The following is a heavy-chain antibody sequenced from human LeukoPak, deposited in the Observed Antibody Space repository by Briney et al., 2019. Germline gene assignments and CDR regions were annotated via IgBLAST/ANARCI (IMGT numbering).Heavy chain of an antibody. CDR1: GFTFSDYY. CDR2: ISSSGGTI. V-gene: IGHV3-11*01. J-gene: IGHJ4*02. CDR3: ARDRSGTWHPENIFDY. Sequence: PGGSLRLSCAASGFTFSDYYMSWIRQAPGKGLEWVSYISSSGGTIYYADSVKGRFTISRDNAKNSLYLQMNSLRAEDTAVYYCARDRSGTWHPENIFDYWGQGTLVTVSS.